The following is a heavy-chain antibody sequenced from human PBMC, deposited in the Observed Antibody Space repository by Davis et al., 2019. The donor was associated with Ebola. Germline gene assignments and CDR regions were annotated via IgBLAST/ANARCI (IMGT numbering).Heavy chain of an antibody. V-gene: IGHV4-39*07. J-gene: IGHJ5*02. D-gene: IGHD4-11*01. Sequence: MPSETLSLTCTVSGGSISSSSYYWGWIRQPPGKGLEWIGSIYYSGSTYCNPSPKSRVTISVDTSKNQFSLKLSSVTAADTAVYYCARAIGNYGGWFDPWGQGTLVTVSS. CDR1: GGSISSSSYY. CDR3: ARAIGNYGGWFDP. CDR2: IYYSGST.